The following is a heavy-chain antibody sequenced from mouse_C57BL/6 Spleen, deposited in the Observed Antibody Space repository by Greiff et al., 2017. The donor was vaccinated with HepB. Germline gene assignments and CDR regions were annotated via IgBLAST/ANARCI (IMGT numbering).Heavy chain of an antibody. CDR2: IYPGNSDT. Sequence: VQLQQSGTVLARPGASVKMSCKTSGYTFTSYWMHWVKQRPGQGLEWIGAIYPGNSDTSYNQKFKGKAKLTAVTSASTAYMELSSLTKEDSAVYYCTREGGYDSAWFAYWGQGTLVTVSA. J-gene: IGHJ3*01. CDR3: TREGGYDSAWFAY. V-gene: IGHV1-5*01. D-gene: IGHD2-4*01. CDR1: GYTFTSYW.